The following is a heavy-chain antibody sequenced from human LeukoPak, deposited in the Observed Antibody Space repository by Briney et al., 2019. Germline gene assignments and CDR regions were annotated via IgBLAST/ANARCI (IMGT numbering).Heavy chain of an antibody. J-gene: IGHJ3*02. V-gene: IGHV4-34*01. Sequence: SETLSLTCAVYGGSFSGYYWSWIRQPPGKGLELIGEINHSGSTNYNPSLKSRVTISVDTSKNQFSLKLSSVTAADTAMYYCARGDYYDSSGYYYDAFDIWGQGTMVTVSS. CDR2: INHSGST. D-gene: IGHD3-22*01. CDR1: GGSFSGYY. CDR3: ARGDYYDSSGYYYDAFDI.